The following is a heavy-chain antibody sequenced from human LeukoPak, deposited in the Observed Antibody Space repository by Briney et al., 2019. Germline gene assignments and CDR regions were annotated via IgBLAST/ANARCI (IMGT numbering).Heavy chain of an antibody. J-gene: IGHJ4*02. Sequence: GESPKISCKGSGYSFTSYWIGWVRQMPGKSLEWMGIIYPGDSDTRYSPSFQGQVTIPADKSISTAYLQWSSLKASDTAMYYCARRDDGGNNYFDSWGQGTLVTVSS. CDR1: GYSFTSYW. V-gene: IGHV5-51*01. CDR2: IYPGDSDT. CDR3: ARRDDGGNNYFDS. D-gene: IGHD4-23*01.